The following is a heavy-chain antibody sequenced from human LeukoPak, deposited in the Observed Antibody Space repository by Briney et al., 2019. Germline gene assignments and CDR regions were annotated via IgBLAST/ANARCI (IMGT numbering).Heavy chain of an antibody. V-gene: IGHV4-4*07. Sequence: PSETLSITCTVSGGSISSYYWSWVRQPAGKGLEWIGRIYISGTTNYNPSLKSRITMSLDTSKNQLSLRLTSVTAADTAVYYCARDEARTGYIHYWGQGTLVTVSS. J-gene: IGHJ4*02. CDR1: GGSISSYY. CDR3: ARDEARTGYIHY. D-gene: IGHD3-9*01. CDR2: IYISGTT.